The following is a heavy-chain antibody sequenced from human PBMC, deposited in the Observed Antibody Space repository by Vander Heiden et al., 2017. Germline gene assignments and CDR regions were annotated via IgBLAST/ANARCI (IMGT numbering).Heavy chain of an antibody. CDR2: IKQDGSEK. D-gene: IGHD7-27*01. V-gene: IGHV3-7*01. CDR3: ARGEPGIGY. Sequence: FTFSSSWMSWVRQAPGKGLEWVANIKQDGSEKYYVDSVKGRFTISRDNAKNSLYLQMNSLRAEDTAVYYCARGEPGIGYWGQGTLVTVSS. J-gene: IGHJ4*02. CDR1: FTFSSSW.